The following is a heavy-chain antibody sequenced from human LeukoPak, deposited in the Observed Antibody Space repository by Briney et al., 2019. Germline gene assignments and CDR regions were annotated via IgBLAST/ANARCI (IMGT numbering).Heavy chain of an antibody. CDR1: GYTFTSYG. V-gene: IGHV1-18*01. Sequence: ASVKVSCKASGYTFTSYGISWVRQAPGQGLEWMGWISAYNGNTNYAQKLQGRVTMTTDTSKSNASTELRRLRSDDTAGFYCARDWVQEIATIRGGGYWGQGTLVTVSS. J-gene: IGHJ4*02. D-gene: IGHD5-24*01. CDR3: ARDWVQEIATIRGGGY. CDR2: ISAYNGNT.